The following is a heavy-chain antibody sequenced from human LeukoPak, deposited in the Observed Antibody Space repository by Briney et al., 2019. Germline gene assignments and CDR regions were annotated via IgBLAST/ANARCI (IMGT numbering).Heavy chain of an antibody. CDR3: AKYQRQWLPKGGFDY. CDR1: GFTFSSYG. D-gene: IGHD6-19*01. CDR2: ISYDGNNK. J-gene: IGHJ4*02. Sequence: GGSLRLSCAASGFTFSSYGMHWVRQAPGKGLEWVAVISYDGNNKYYADSVKGRFTISRDNSKNTLYLQMDNLRAEDAAVYYCAKYQRQWLPKGGFDYWGQGTLVTVSS. V-gene: IGHV3-30*18.